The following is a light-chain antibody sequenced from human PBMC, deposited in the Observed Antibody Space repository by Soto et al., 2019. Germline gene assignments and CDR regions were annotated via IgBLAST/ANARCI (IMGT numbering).Light chain of an antibody. J-gene: IGLJ1*01. CDR2: EVT. CDR1: SSDVGEYNS. V-gene: IGLV2-14*01. CDR3: GSYTSSSTYV. Sequence: QSALTQPASVSGSPGQSITISCTGTSSDVGEYNSVSWYQQHPGKAPKLIIYEVTNRPSGVSDRLSGSKSGNTASLTISGLQAEDEADYYCGSYTSSSTYVFGVGTKLTVL.